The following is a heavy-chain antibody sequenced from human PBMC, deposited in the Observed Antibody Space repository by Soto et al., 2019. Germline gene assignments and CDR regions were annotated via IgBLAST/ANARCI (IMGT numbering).Heavy chain of an antibody. CDR2: ISAYNGNT. D-gene: IGHD2-15*01. CDR1: GYTFTSYG. J-gene: IGHJ4*02. V-gene: IGHV1-18*01. Sequence: ASVKVSCKASGYTFTSYGISWVRQAPGQGLEWMGWISAYNGNTNYAQKLQGRVTMTTDTSTSTAYMELRSLRSDDTAVYYCASPRYCSGGSCSPLYYWVQGTLVTVSS. CDR3: ASPRYCSGGSCSPLYY.